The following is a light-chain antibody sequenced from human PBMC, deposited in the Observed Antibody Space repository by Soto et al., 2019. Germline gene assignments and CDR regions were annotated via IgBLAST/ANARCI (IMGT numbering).Light chain of an antibody. J-gene: IGKJ1*01. Sequence: DIQMTQSPSTLSASVGDTVTLTCRASQSISRWLAWYQQNPGKVPKLLIFNASILENGVPSRFSGSGSGTEFTLTIIGLLPDDFAAYYCQSYNDYALPWTFCQGTKVEIK. V-gene: IGKV1-5*01. CDR3: QSYNDYALPWT. CDR2: NAS. CDR1: QSISRW.